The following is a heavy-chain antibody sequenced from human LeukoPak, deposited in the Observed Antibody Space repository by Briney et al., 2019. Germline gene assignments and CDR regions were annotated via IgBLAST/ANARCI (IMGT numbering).Heavy chain of an antibody. J-gene: IGHJ2*01. CDR3: ARIGVVTSIYWYLDL. D-gene: IGHD2-21*02. Sequence: GESLKISSKGSRYRFTRDWIGWMRQMPGKGLEWMGIIHPGYSDTRYSPSFQGQVTISVDKSITTAYLQWSSLKASDTAMYYCARIGVVTSIYWYLDLWGRGTLVRVSS. V-gene: IGHV5-51*01. CDR1: RYRFTRDW. CDR2: IHPGYSDT.